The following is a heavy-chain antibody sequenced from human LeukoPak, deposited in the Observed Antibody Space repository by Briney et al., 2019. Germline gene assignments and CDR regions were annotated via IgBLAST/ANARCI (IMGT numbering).Heavy chain of an antibody. V-gene: IGHV1-18*01. CDR1: GYTFSSYG. CDR2: ISTYNGNT. J-gene: IGHJ6*02. Sequence: ASVKVSCKASGYTFSSYGIGWVRQAPGQGLEWMGWISTYNGNTNYAQKLQGRVTMTTDTSTSTAYMELRSLRSDDTAVYYCAREDYGDLFHYYYGMDVWGQGTTVTVSS. D-gene: IGHD4-17*01. CDR3: AREDYGDLFHYYYGMDV.